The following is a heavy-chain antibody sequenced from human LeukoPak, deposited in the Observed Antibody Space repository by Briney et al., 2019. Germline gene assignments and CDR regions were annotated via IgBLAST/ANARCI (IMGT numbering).Heavy chain of an antibody. V-gene: IGHV3-74*01. Sequence: GGSLRLSCAAPGFTFSSYWMHWVRQAPGKGLVWVSRINSDGTSAIYADSVRGRFTISRDNAKNTLYLQMNSLGGEDTAVYYCARVRVVPAGYFDTWGQGTLVTVSS. CDR3: ARVRVVPAGYFDT. CDR1: GFTFSSYW. D-gene: IGHD2-2*01. J-gene: IGHJ4*02. CDR2: INSDGTSA.